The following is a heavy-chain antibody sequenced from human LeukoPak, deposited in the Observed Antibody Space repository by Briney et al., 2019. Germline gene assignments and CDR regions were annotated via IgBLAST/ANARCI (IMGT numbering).Heavy chain of an antibody. D-gene: IGHD3-10*01. Sequence: GGSLRLSCAASGFTFTNYPMSWVRQAPGKGLEWVSGISWNSGSIGYADSVKGRFTISRDNAKNSLYLQMNSLRAEDTALYYCAKDIGYYGSGSYYRGFDYWGQGTLVTVSS. V-gene: IGHV3-9*01. CDR2: ISWNSGSI. J-gene: IGHJ4*02. CDR1: GFTFTNYP. CDR3: AKDIGYYGSGSYYRGFDY.